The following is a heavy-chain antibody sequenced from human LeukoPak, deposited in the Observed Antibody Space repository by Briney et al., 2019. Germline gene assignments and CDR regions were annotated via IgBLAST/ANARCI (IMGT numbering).Heavy chain of an antibody. CDR1: GFSLSSSGVG. CDR3: ARATIFGVVFHWFDP. Sequence: SGPTLVKPTQTLTLTCTFSGFSLSSSGVGVGWIRQPPGKALEWLALIYWNDDNRYSPSLKRRLTITKHTSKNQVVLTMTNMDPVDTGTYYCARATIFGVVFHWFDPWGQGTLVTVSS. J-gene: IGHJ5*02. V-gene: IGHV2-5*01. CDR2: IYWNDDN. D-gene: IGHD3-3*01.